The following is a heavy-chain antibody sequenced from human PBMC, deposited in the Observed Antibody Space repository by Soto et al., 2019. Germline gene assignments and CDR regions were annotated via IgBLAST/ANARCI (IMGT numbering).Heavy chain of an antibody. D-gene: IGHD5-12*01. CDR1: GGTFSSYA. J-gene: IGHJ6*02. CDR2: INPSGGST. Sequence: XVKVSGKASGGTFSSYAISWVRHAPGQGLEWMGGINPSGGSTSYAQKFQGRVTMTRDTSTSTVYMELSSLRSEETAVYYCARSAWLPYYYYYYGMDVWGQGTTVTVSS. V-gene: IGHV1-46*03. CDR3: ARSAWLPYYYYYYGMDV.